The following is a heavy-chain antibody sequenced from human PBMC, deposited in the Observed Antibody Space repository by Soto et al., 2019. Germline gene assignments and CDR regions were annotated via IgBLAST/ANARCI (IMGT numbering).Heavy chain of an antibody. Sequence: TLSLTCTVSGGSMSSGGYCWNWIRQHPGEGXEWIGXISYGGKTSYTXSLKSRVTXSVEKSKNQFSLKLSSVNAADTAVYYCSRGILVWGKGTLVTVYS. CDR2: ISYGGKT. CDR3: SRGILV. CDR1: GGSMSSGGYC. V-gene: IGHV4-31*03. J-gene: IGHJ4*02. D-gene: IGHD2-15*01.